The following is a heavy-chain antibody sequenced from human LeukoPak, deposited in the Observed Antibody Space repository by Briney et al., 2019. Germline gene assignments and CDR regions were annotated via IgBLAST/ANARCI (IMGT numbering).Heavy chain of an antibody. V-gene: IGHV4-38-2*02. J-gene: IGHJ5*02. Sequence: SETLSLTCTVSGYSISSSYYWGWIRQPPGKGLEWIGSIYHSGSTYYNPSLKSRVTISVDTSKNQFSLKLSSVTAADTAVYYCARDGWELLRTREWFDPWGQGTLVTVSS. CDR2: IYHSGST. CDR1: GYSISSSYY. D-gene: IGHD1-26*01. CDR3: ARDGWELLRTREWFDP.